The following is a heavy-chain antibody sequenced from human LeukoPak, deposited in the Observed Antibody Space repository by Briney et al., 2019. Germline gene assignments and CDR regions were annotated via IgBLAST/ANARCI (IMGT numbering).Heavy chain of an antibody. D-gene: IGHD1-14*01. CDR3: AKDSRRSYYYYYMDV. J-gene: IGHJ6*03. Sequence: GGSLRLSCAASGFTFSSYSMNWVRQAPGKGLEWVSSISSSSSYIYYADSVKGRFTISRDNAKNSLYLQMNSLRAEDTAVYYCAKDSRRSYYYYYMDVWGKGTTVTVSS. CDR1: GFTFSSYS. CDR2: ISSSSSYI. V-gene: IGHV3-21*04.